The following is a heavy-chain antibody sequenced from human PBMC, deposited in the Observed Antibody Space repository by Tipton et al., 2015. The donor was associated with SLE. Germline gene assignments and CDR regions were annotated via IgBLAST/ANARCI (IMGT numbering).Heavy chain of an antibody. J-gene: IGHJ4*02. V-gene: IGHV3-21*01. Sequence: SLRLSCAASGFTFSSYSMNWVRQAPGKGLEWVSSISSSSSYIYYADSVKGRFTISRDNAKHSLYLQMNSLRAEDTAVYYCARNLHDYGDYILLGYWGQGTLVTVSS. CDR3: ARNLHDYGDYILLGY. CDR1: GFTFSSYS. D-gene: IGHD4-17*01. CDR2: ISSSSSYI.